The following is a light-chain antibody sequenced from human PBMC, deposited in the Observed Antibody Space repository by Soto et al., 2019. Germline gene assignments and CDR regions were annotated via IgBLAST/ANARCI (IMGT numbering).Light chain of an antibody. CDR1: KLGDKY. CDR3: QAWDSSTVI. J-gene: IGLJ2*01. Sequence: SYELTQPPSVSVSPGQTASITCSGDKLGDKYACWYQQKPGQSPVLVIYQDNKRPSGIPERFSGSSSGNTATLTISGTQAMDEADYYCQAWDSSTVIFGGGTKLTVL. V-gene: IGLV3-1*01. CDR2: QDN.